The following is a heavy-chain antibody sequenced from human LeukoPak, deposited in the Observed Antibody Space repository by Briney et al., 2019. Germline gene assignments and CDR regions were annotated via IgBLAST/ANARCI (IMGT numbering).Heavy chain of an antibody. J-gene: IGHJ4*02. D-gene: IGHD2-15*01. V-gene: IGHV4-34*09. Sequence: PSETLSLTCAVYGGSFSGYYWSWIRQPPGKGLEWIGEINHSGSTNYNPSLKSRVTISVDTSKNQFSLKLSSVTAADTAVYYCARDTRYCSGGSCYSSFDYWGQGTLVTVSS. CDR3: ARDTRYCSGGSCYSSFDY. CDR1: GGSFSGYY. CDR2: INHSGST.